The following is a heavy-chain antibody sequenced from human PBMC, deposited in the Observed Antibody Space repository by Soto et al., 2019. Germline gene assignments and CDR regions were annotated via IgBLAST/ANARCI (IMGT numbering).Heavy chain of an antibody. CDR2: IYSGGTT. D-gene: IGHD3-10*01. Sequence: EVQLVESGGGLVQPGGSLRLSCAGSALTASKNYMSWVRQPPGKGLEWVSVIYSGGTTYYADSVKDRFSISRDNSKSRLYLQMDNLRAGDTAVYYCARGRSGSDCDYYGMDVWGHGTTVPVSS. CDR3: ARGRSGSDCDYYGMDV. V-gene: IGHV3-66*01. J-gene: IGHJ6*02. CDR1: ALTASKNY.